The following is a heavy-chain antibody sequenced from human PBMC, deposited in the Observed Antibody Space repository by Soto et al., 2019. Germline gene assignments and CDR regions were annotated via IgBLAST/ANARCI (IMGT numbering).Heavy chain of an antibody. J-gene: IGHJ6*03. CDR3: ATHSNYYSQYMDV. D-gene: IGHD3-22*01. CDR2: ISGSGGTT. V-gene: IGHV3-23*01. Sequence: EVQLLESGGGLVQPGGSLRLSCAASGITFSSYVMSWVRQAPGKGLEWVSGISGSGGTTYYGDSVKGRLTISRDNSKNTLYLQMNSLRAEDTAVYYCATHSNYYSQYMDVWGKGTTVTVSS. CDR1: GITFSSYV.